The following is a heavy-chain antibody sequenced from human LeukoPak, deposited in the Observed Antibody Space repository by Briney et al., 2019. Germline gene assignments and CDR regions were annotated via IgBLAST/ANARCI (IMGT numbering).Heavy chain of an antibody. Sequence: GASVKVSCKTSGYTFTDYYIHWVRQAPGQGLEWMGWMGWLNPNSAGTNSAQKFQGRVTMTRDTSISTVYMELSSLTSDDTAVYYCARAIPAGGAQYSQHWGQGTLVTVSS. CDR3: ARAIPAGGAQYSQH. J-gene: IGHJ1*01. CDR1: GYTFTDYY. CDR2: MGWMGWLNPNSAGT. D-gene: IGHD6-13*01. V-gene: IGHV1-2*02.